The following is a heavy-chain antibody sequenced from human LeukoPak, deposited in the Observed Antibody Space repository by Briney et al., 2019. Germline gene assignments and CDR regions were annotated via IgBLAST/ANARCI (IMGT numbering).Heavy chain of an antibody. Sequence: SETLSLTCTVSGGSISSYYWTWIRQSPGKGLEWIGHTYYSGNTNYNPSLKSRVTISIDTSKNQFSLKLSSVTATDTAVYYCTRGRAYYDSTGYYYWGRGILVTVSS. V-gene: IGHV4-59*01. D-gene: IGHD3-22*01. CDR3: TRGRAYYDSTGYYY. CDR2: TYYSGNT. CDR1: GGSISSYY. J-gene: IGHJ4*02.